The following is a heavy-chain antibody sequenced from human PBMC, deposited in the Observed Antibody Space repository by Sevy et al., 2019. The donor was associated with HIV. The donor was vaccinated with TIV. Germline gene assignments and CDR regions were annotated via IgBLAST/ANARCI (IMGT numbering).Heavy chain of an antibody. D-gene: IGHD2-8*01. V-gene: IGHV3-30-3*01. CDR3: ARDPRMYGDYLLAYFDS. Sequence: GGSLRLSCVASGFTFSNYAMHWVRQAPGKGLEWVAVISYDGSHKYYADSVKGRFTISRDNSKNTLDLQMHSLRADDTAVYYCARDPRMYGDYLLAYFDSWGQGTLVTVSS. CDR2: ISYDGSHK. J-gene: IGHJ4*02. CDR1: GFTFSNYA.